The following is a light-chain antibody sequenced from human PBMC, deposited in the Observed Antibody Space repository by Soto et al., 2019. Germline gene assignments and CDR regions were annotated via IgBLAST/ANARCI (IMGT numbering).Light chain of an antibody. J-gene: IGLJ2*01. CDR2: EVS. Sequence: QSALTQPASVSGSPGQSITISCTGTSSDVGGYNYVSWYQQHPGEAPKLMIYEVSHRPSGASNRFSGAKSGNTASLTISGLQAEDEADYYCSSYSSSSTLIFGGGTKLTVL. CDR1: SSDVGGYNY. CDR3: SSYSSSSTLI. V-gene: IGLV2-14*01.